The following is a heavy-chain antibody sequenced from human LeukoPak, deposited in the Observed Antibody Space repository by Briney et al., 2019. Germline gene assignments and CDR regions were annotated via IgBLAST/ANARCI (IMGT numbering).Heavy chain of an antibody. CDR2: ISAYNGNT. V-gene: IGHV1-18*01. Sequence: ASVKVSCKASGYTFTSYGISWVRQAPGQGLEWMGWISAYNGNTNYAQKLQGRVTMTTDTSTSTAYMELRSLRSEDTAVYYCATDIRSSWYGVAILGYWGQGTLVTVSS. D-gene: IGHD6-13*01. CDR3: ATDIRSSWYGVAILGY. J-gene: IGHJ4*02. CDR1: GYTFTSYG.